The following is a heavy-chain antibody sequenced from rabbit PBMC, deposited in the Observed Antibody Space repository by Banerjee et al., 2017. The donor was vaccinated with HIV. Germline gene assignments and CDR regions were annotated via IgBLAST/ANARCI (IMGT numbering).Heavy chain of an antibody. D-gene: IGHD6-1*01. CDR2: ITYGGSA. Sequence: QEQLVESGGGLVQPGGSLKLSCKASGFDFSSYGVSWVRQAPGKGLEWIGYITYGGSAYYASWVKGRFTISSHNAQNTVDLQMNSLTAADTATYFCAREGGGVGYGSATGAFDLWGPGTLVTVS. CDR1: GFDFSSYG. J-gene: IGHJ2*01. CDR3: AREGGGVGYGSATGAFDL. V-gene: IGHV1S47*01.